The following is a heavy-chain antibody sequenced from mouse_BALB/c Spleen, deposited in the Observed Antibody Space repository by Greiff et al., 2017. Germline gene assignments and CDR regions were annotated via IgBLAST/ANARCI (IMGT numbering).Heavy chain of an antibody. CDR3: ARSRRGCYFDY. CDR2: IYPYNGGT. V-gene: IGHV1S29*02. D-gene: IGHD1-1*01. CDR1: GYTFTDYN. J-gene: IGHJ2*01. Sequence: EVQLVESGPELVKPGASVKISCKASGYTFTDYNMHWVKQSPGKSLEWIGYIYPYNGGTGYNQKFKSKATLTVDNSSSTAYMKLRSLTSDDSTVYYGARSRRGCYFDYWGQGTTLTVSA.